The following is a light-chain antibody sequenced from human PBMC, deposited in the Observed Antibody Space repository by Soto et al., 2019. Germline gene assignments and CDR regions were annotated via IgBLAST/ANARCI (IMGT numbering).Light chain of an antibody. CDR3: QQYNQWPRT. Sequence: EIEMTKYPATLSVSPRERVTLSCRASQSLGTNLAWFQQKPGQVPRLLIHGASTRATGIPARFSGSGSGTDFTLTISSLQSEDFAVYYCQQYNQWPRTFGQGTK. V-gene: IGKV3-15*01. CDR2: GAS. J-gene: IGKJ1*01. CDR1: QSLGTN.